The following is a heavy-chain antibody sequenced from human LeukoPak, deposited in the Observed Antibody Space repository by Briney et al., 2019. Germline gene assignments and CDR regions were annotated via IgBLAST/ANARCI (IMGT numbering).Heavy chain of an antibody. J-gene: IGHJ6*02. CDR2: ISSSSSYI. CDR1: GFTFSSYS. D-gene: IGHD6-13*01. CDR3: AREAGIAAAGYYYYGMDV. V-gene: IGHV3-21*01. Sequence: PGGSLRLSCAASGFTFSSYSMNWVRQAPGKGLEWVSSISSSSSYIYYADSVKGRFTISRDNAKNSLYLQMNSLRAEATAVYYCAREAGIAAAGYYYYGMDVWGQGTTVTVSS.